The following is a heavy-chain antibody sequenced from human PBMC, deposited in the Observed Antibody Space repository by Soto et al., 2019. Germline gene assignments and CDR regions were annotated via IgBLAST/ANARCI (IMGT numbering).Heavy chain of an antibody. CDR3: VEEGGAGTGY. CDR1: GFAFITYW. D-gene: IGHD3-16*01. CDR2: INQDGRST. J-gene: IGHJ4*02. Sequence: GGSLRLSCGASGFAFITYWMNWARQVPGKGLVWLARINQDGRSTAYADSVKGRFTISRDNAKNTAYLQMNNLGVDDTAVYYCVEEGGAGTGYWGRGTLVTVSS. V-gene: IGHV3-74*01.